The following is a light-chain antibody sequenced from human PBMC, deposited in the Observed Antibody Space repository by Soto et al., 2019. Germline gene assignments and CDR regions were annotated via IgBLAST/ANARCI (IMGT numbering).Light chain of an antibody. CDR2: GAS. J-gene: IGKJ1*01. V-gene: IGKV3-20*01. CDR1: QSVNIY. CDR3: QQYGNSPRT. Sequence: EIVLTQSPATLSVSPGERATLSCRASQSVNIYLAWYQQKPGQAPRLLIFGASSRATGIPARFSGSGSGTDFTLTISRLEPEDFAVYYCQQYGNSPRTFGQGTKVDIK.